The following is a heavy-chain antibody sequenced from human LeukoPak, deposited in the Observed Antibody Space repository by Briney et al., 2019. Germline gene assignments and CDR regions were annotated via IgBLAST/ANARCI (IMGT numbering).Heavy chain of an antibody. Sequence: GGSLRLSCAASGFTFGDYYMSWIRQAPGKGLEWVSYISGSSGTIYYADSMKGRFTISRDNAENSLYLQLNSLRAEDTAVYYCARRAARSPYFDYWGQGTLVTVSS. D-gene: IGHD6-6*01. V-gene: IGHV3-11*04. CDR2: ISGSSGTI. CDR3: ARRAARSPYFDY. J-gene: IGHJ4*02. CDR1: GFTFGDYY.